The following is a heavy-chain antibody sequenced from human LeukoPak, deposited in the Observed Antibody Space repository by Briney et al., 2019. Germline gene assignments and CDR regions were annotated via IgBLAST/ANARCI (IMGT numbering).Heavy chain of an antibody. J-gene: IGHJ4*02. CDR1: GFSFSSYW. D-gene: IGHD2/OR15-2a*01. V-gene: IGHV3-7*01. Sequence: PGGSLRLSCAASGFSFSSYWMTWVRQAPGKGLEWVANINPDGDKKTYVDSVKGRFTISRDNARNALYLQMSSLGVDDTAVYYCASQPAVIDLDCWGQGALVTVSS. CDR2: INPDGDKK. CDR3: ASQPAVIDLDC.